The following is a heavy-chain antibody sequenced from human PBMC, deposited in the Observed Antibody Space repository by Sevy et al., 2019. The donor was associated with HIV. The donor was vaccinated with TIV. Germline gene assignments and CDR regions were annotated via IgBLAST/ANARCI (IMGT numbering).Heavy chain of an antibody. CDR3: ARYWGRDGHSIDY. CDR2: IRQDGSEI. J-gene: IGHJ4*02. D-gene: IGHD3-16*01. CDR1: GFNLENFW. V-gene: IGHV3-7*01. Sequence: GGSLRLSCVASGFNLENFWMNWVRQAPGKGLEWVANIRQDGSEIYYVASVKGRFTISRDNARNLVYLQMNSLRVEDTAVYYCARYWGRDGHSIDYWGQGTLVTVSS.